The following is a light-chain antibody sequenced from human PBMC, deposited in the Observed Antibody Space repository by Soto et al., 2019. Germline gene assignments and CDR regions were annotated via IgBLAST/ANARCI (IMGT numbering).Light chain of an antibody. V-gene: IGKV1-9*01. CDR1: QGISSY. Sequence: IQLTQSPSSLSASVGDRVTISCRASQGISSYLAWYQQRPGKAPNLLIYGASTLQSGVPSRFSGSGSGTDFTLTISSLQPEDFATYYCQQLKSYPRAFGQGTKEEMK. CDR3: QQLKSYPRA. CDR2: GAS. J-gene: IGKJ1*01.